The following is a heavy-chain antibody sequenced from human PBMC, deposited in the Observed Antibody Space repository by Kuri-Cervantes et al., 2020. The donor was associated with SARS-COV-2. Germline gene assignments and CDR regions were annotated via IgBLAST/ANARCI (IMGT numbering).Heavy chain of an antibody. CDR1: GGSISSSSYS. D-gene: IGHD2-2*01. CDR3: SRQAVVPHYNWFDP. J-gene: IGHJ5*02. CDR2: IYYSGST. V-gene: IGHV4-39*01. Sequence: GSLRLSCTVPGGSISSSSYSWGWIRQPPGKGLEWIGSIYYSGSTYYNPSLKSRVTISVDTSKNQFSLKLSSVTAADTAVDYCSRQAVVPHYNWFDPWGQGTLVTVSS.